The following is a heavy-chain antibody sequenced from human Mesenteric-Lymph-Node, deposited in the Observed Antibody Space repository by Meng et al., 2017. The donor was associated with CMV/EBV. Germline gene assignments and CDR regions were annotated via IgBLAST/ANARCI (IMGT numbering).Heavy chain of an antibody. CDR3: ARDDCSSTSCSLPWYYYYGMDV. D-gene: IGHD2-2*01. J-gene: IGHJ6*02. Sequence: GGLLRLSFAAPGFTFSSYEMNWVRQVPGKGLEWVSYISSSGSTIYSAASLKGRFTISRDNARNSLYLQMNSLRAEDTAVYYCARDDCSSTSCSLPWYYYYGMDVWGQGTTVTVSS. CDR2: ISSSGSTI. CDR1: GFTFSSYE. V-gene: IGHV3-48*03.